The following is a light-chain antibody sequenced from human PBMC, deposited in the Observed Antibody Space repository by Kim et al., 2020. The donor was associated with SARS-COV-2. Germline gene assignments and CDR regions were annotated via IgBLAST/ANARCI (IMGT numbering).Light chain of an antibody. J-gene: IGLJ1*01. Sequence: GQSVTLACTGTSSDVGGYNRVTWYQQPPGTAPKVLIYEVINRPSGVPDRFSGSKSGNTASLTISGLQAEDETDYYCSSFTSSNIYVFGTGTQLTVL. CDR1: SSDVGGYNR. CDR2: EVI. CDR3: SSFTSSNIYV. V-gene: IGLV2-18*02.